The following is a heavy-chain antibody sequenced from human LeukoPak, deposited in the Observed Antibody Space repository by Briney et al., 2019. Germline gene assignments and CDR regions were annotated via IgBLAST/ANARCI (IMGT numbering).Heavy chain of an antibody. J-gene: IGHJ5*02. CDR1: GGSFSGYY. D-gene: IGHD2-15*01. Sequence: SETLSLTCAVYGGSFSGYYWSWIRQPPGKGLEWIGEINHSGSTNYSPSLKSRVTISVDTSKNQFSLRLSSVTAADTAVYYCARTSQRGYCSGGSCSGWFDPWGQGTLVTVSS. CDR2: INHSGST. CDR3: ARTSQRGYCSGGSCSGWFDP. V-gene: IGHV4-34*01.